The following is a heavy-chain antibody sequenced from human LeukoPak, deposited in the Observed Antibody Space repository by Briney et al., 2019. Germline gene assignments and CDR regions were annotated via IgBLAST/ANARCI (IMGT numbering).Heavy chain of an antibody. CDR2: ISSSSSTI. D-gene: IGHD4-17*01. CDR3: ARPTYGDYGMDV. CDR1: GFTFRSYS. J-gene: IGHJ6*02. Sequence: GSLRLSCAASGFTFRSYSMNWVRQAPGKGLEGVSYISSSSSTIYYTDSVKGRFTISRDNAKNSLYLQTNSLRDEDTAVYYCARPTYGDYGMDVWGQGTTVTVSS. V-gene: IGHV3-48*02.